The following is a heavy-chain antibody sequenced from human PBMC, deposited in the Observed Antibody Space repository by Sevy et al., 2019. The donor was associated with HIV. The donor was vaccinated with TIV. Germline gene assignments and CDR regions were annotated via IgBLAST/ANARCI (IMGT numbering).Heavy chain of an antibody. CDR2: IKEDGSEK. CDR1: GFTFSTYW. CDR3: ARDSAGYGGYAH. V-gene: IGHV3-7*01. J-gene: IGHJ1*01. D-gene: IGHD5-12*01. Sequence: GGSLRLSCAASGFTFSTYWMTWVRQAPGQGLEWVANIKEDGSEKYYVDSVKGRFTISRDNAKNPLYLQVNNLRAEDTAVYYCARDSAGYGGYAHWGQGTLVTVSS.